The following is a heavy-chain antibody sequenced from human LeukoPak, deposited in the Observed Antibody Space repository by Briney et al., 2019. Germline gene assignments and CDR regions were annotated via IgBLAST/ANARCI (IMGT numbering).Heavy chain of an antibody. CDR3: ATSLRRYCSSTSCEIPRSAFDI. V-gene: IGHV1-24*01. D-gene: IGHD2-2*01. CDR1: GYTLTELS. J-gene: IGHJ3*02. CDR2: FDPEDGET. Sequence: ASVKVSCKVSGYTLTELSMHWVRQAPGKGLEWMGGFDPEDGETIYAQKFQGRVTMTEDTSTDTAYMELSSLRSEDTAVYYCATSLRRYCSSTSCEIPRSAFDIWGQGTVVTVSS.